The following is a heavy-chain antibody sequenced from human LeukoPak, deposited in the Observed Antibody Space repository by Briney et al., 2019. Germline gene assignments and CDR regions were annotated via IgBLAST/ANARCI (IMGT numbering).Heavy chain of an antibody. Sequence: GGSLRLSCAAYGFTFSSYAMSWVRQAPGKGLEWVSAISGSGGSTYYADSVKGRFTISRDNSKNTLYLQMNSLRAEDTAVYYCARTGSYYALHYFDYRGQGTLVTVSS. J-gene: IGHJ4*02. CDR2: ISGSGGST. V-gene: IGHV3-23*01. CDR3: ARTGSYYALHYFDY. D-gene: IGHD1-26*01. CDR1: GFTFSSYA.